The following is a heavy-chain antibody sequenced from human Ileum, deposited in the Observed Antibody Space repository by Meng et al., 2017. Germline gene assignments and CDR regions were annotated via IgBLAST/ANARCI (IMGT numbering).Heavy chain of an antibody. CDR1: SGSISSNTY. D-gene: IGHD4-23*01. Sequence: QGQLEESGPGLVRPSWTLSLTCAVSSGSISSNTYWSWVRQPPGKGLEWIGQISHSGSAYYNPSLKSRVTMSVDKSKSQFSLMLTSVTAADTAIYYCARHGGYSQDFWGQGTLVTVSS. J-gene: IGHJ4*02. CDR2: ISHSGSA. CDR3: ARHGGYSQDF. V-gene: IGHV4-4*02.